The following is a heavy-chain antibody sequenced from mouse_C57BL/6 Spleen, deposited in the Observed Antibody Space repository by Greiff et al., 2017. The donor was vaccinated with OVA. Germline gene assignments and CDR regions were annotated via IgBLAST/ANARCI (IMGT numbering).Heavy chain of an antibody. J-gene: IGHJ2*01. Sequence: QVQLQQPGAELVMPGASVKLSCKASGYTFTSYWMHWVKQRPGQGLEWIGEIDPSDSYTNYNQKFKGKSTLTVDKSSSTAYMQISSLTSEDSAVYYCARSGDQDFFDYWGQGTTLTVSS. CDR1: GYTFTSYW. V-gene: IGHV1-69*01. CDR2: IDPSDSYT. CDR3: ARSGDQDFFDY. D-gene: IGHD3-1*01.